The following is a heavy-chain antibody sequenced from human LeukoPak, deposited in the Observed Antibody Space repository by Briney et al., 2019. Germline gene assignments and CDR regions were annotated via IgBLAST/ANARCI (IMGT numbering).Heavy chain of an antibody. Sequence: SETLSLTCTVSGGSMSNSSYYWGWIRQPPGKGLEWIGSIYYTGSTYYNPSFKSRITISVDTSKNQFSLKVISVTAADTAVYYCARTAASTVGPAYYMDVWGKGTTVTVSS. CDR1: GGSMSNSSYY. CDR2: IYYTGST. CDR3: ARTAASTVGPAYYMDV. J-gene: IGHJ6*03. V-gene: IGHV4-39*01. D-gene: IGHD2-8*02.